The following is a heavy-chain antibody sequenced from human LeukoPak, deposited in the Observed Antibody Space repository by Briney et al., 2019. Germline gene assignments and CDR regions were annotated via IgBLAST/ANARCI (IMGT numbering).Heavy chain of an antibody. CDR2: IRHDGNAK. Sequence: GGSLRLSCAASGFAFSDSWMSWVRQAPGKGLEWVANIRHDGNAKYYVPSVRGRFTISRDNAKNSLYLQMNSLTDEDTAVYYCATSHNSAGNDWGQGTLVTVSS. D-gene: IGHD2/OR15-2a*01. CDR3: ATSHNSAGND. CDR1: GFAFSDSW. J-gene: IGHJ4*02. V-gene: IGHV3-7*01.